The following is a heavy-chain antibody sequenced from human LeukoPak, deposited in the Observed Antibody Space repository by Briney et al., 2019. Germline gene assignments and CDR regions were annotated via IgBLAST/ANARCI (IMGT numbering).Heavy chain of an antibody. Sequence: ASVKVPCKASGGTFSSYAISWVRQAPGQGLEWMGRIIPILGIANYAQKFQGRVTITADKSTSTAYMELSSLRSEDTAVYYCAGGGYYDSKFDPWGQGTLATVSS. D-gene: IGHD3-22*01. CDR1: GGTFSSYA. V-gene: IGHV1-69*04. CDR3: AGGGYYDSKFDP. CDR2: IIPILGIA. J-gene: IGHJ5*02.